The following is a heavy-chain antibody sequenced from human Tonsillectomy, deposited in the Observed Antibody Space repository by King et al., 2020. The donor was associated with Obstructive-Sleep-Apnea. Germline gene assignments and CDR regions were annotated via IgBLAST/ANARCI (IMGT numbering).Heavy chain of an antibody. D-gene: IGHD3-10*01. CDR2: ISTTGALK. CDR3: ARDRGVGGSGYDY. CDR1: GITFSDYF. J-gene: IGHJ4*02. Sequence: QVQLVESGGGLVKPGGSLRLSCAASGITFSDYFVSWIRQAPGRGPEWISHISTTGALKTYADSVKGRFTISRDNAKNSMFLQMNSLRVEDTAVYYCARDRGVGGSGYDYWGQGTLVTVSS. V-gene: IGHV3-11*06.